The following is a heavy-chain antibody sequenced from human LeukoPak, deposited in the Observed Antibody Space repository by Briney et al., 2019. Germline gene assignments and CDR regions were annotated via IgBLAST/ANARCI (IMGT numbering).Heavy chain of an antibody. CDR3: ARVMGNYATDF. CDR2: ISSSGDSM. J-gene: IGHJ4*02. Sequence: PGGSLRLSCAASGFTFNGYYMSWIRQAPGKGLEWVSYISSSGDSMFYAHTLRGRVTITTDNATSSPYLQMSSLIAEDTAVYYCARVMGNYATDFWGQGTRVSVSS. V-gene: IGHV3-11*04. CDR1: GFTFNGYY. D-gene: IGHD2-2*01.